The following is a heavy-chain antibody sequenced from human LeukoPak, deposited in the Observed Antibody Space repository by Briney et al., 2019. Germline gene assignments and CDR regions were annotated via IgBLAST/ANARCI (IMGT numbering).Heavy chain of an antibody. V-gene: IGHV3-15*01. J-gene: IGHJ4*01. CDR1: GFTFTNVS. D-gene: IGHD7-27*01. CDR2: IKSKPDGGTT. CDR3: TTIKATWGY. Sequence: GGSLRLSCAASGFTFTNVSMSWVRQAPGKGLEWLGRIKSKPDGGTTDYAAPVQGRFATSRDDSKNTSYLPVKSLRTEDTAVYYCTTIKATWGYWGQGTLVTVSS.